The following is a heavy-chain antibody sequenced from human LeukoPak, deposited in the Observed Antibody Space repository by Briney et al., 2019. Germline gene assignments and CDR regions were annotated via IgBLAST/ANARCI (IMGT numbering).Heavy chain of an antibody. J-gene: IGHJ3*02. CDR1: GGSISSYY. CDR3: AKRRFLEWLSPHAFDI. V-gene: IGHV4-59*12. Sequence: SETLSLTCTVSGGSISSYYWSWIRQPPGKGLEWLGYIYYSGSTNYNPSLKSRVTISVDTSKNQFSLRLSSVTAADTALYYCAKRRFLEWLSPHAFDIWGQGTMVTVSS. D-gene: IGHD3-3*01. CDR2: IYYSGST.